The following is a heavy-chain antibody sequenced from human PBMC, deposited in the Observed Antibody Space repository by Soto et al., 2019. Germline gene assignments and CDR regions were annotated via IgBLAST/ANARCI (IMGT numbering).Heavy chain of an antibody. CDR3: ARSVEGHFDY. CDR1: GFTFIVYI. CDR2: ITSDTKTI. V-gene: IGHV3-48*02. J-gene: IGHJ4*02. D-gene: IGHD6-19*01. Sequence: EVQLVESGGALVQREGSLRLSVVPSGFTFIVYIMNWVRQAPGKGLEWFSYITSDTKTIKYADSVKGRFTISRDNAKNSVYLQMNSLRDEDTAVYYCARSVEGHFDYWGQGTVVTVSS.